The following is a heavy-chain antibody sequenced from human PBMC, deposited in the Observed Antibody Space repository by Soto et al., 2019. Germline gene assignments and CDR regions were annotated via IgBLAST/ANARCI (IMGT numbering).Heavy chain of an antibody. CDR2: IYWNDDK. Sequence: QITLKESGPTLVKLTQTLTLTCTFSGFSLSTSGVGVGWIRQPPGKALEWLALIYWNDDKRYSPSLKSRLTITKDTSKNQVVLTMTNMDPVDTATYYCAHSLGTMVRGVIITYFDYWGQGTLVTVSS. J-gene: IGHJ4*02. CDR1: GFSLSTSGVG. V-gene: IGHV2-5*01. CDR3: AHSLGTMVRGVIITYFDY. D-gene: IGHD3-10*01.